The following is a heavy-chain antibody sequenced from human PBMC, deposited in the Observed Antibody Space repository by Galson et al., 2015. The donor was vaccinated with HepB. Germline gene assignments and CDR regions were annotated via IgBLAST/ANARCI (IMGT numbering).Heavy chain of an antibody. CDR2: ISSSSSYI. CDR3: ARDLGFYDSSGYYWYFDL. D-gene: IGHD3-22*01. Sequence: SLRLSCAASGFTFSSYSMNWVRQAPGKGLEWVPSISSSSSYIYYADSVKGRFTISRDNAKNSLYLQMNSLRAEDTAVYYCARDLGFYDSSGYYWYFDLWGRGTLVTVSS. V-gene: IGHV3-21*01. J-gene: IGHJ2*01. CDR1: GFTFSSYS.